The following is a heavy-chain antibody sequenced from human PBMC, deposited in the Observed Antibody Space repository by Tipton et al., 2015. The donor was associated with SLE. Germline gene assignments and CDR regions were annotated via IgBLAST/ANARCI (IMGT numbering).Heavy chain of an antibody. D-gene: IGHD2-15*01. CDR2: ISGSGGST. Sequence: SLRLSCAASGFTFSSYSMNWVRQAPGKGLEWVSAISGSGGSTYYADSVKGRFTISRDNSKNTLYLQMNSLRAEDTAVYYCAKDHIVVVVAARRWFDPWGQGTLVTVSS. CDR1: GFTFSSYS. CDR3: AKDHIVVVVAARRWFDP. V-gene: IGHV3-23*01. J-gene: IGHJ5*02.